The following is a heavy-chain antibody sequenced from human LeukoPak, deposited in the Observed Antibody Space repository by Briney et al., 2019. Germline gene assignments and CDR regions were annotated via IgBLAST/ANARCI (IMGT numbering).Heavy chain of an antibody. D-gene: IGHD3-10*01. CDR2: INHSGSP. V-gene: IGHV4-34*01. J-gene: IGHJ3*02. CDR1: GGSFSGYY. Sequence: PSETLSLTCAVYGGSFSGYYWSWIRQPPGKGLEWIGEINHSGSPNYNPSLKSRVTISIGTSKNQFSLKLSPVTAADTAVYYCARDLSDYYGSGSYRPIDAFDIWGQGTMVTVSS. CDR3: ARDLSDYYGSGSYRPIDAFDI.